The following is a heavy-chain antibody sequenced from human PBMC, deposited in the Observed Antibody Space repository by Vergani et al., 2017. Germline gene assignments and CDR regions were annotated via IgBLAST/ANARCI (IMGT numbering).Heavy chain of an antibody. J-gene: IGHJ4*02. V-gene: IGHV3-30*02. CDR3: AKEGGGYCSGGTCYPEY. CDR2: IRSDESRR. Sequence: QVQLVESGGGVVQPGGSLRLSWAASGFTFNSYGMHWVRQAPGKGLEWVASIRSDESRRYYGDSMEGPFTISRDNSKNTLYLQMKSLRPEDTAVYYCAKEGGGYCSGGTCYPEYWGQGTLVIVSS. D-gene: IGHD2-15*01. CDR1: GFTFNSYG.